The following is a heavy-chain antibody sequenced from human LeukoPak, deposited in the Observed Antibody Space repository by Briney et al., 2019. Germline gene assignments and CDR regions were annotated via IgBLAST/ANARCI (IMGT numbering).Heavy chain of an antibody. CDR2: IYTSGST. CDR1: GGSLSSYY. D-gene: IGHD1-20*01. V-gene: IGHV4-4*07. CDR3: ARVPRGNRYNWNYFDY. Sequence: SETLSLTCTVSGGSLSSYYWSWIRQPAGKGLEGIGRIYTSGSTNYNPSLKSRVTMSVDTSKHQFSLKLSSVTAADTAVYYCARVPRGNRYNWNYFDYWGQGTLVTVSS. J-gene: IGHJ4*02.